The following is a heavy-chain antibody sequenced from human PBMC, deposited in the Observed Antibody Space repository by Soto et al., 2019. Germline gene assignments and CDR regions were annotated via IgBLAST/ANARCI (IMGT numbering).Heavy chain of an antibody. V-gene: IGHV2-5*02. CDR1: GFSLSTSGVG. CDR2: IYWDDDK. J-gene: IGHJ4*02. CDR3: AHSSSTYYYDSSGYYRPFDY. Sequence: QITLKESGPTLVKPTQTLTLTCTFSGFSLSTSGVGVGWIRQPPGKALEWLALIYWDDDKRYSPSLKSRLTITKDTSKNQVVLTMTNMDPVDTATYYCAHSSSTYYYDSSGYYRPFDYWGQGTLVTVSS. D-gene: IGHD3-22*01.